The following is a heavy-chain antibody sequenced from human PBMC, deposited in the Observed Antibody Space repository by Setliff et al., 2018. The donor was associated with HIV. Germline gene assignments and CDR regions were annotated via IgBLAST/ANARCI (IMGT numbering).Heavy chain of an antibody. CDR2: IIPVFDTA. J-gene: IGHJ4*02. V-gene: IGHV1-69*13. CDR1: GVSFSTYT. D-gene: IGHD6-6*01. Sequence: ASVKVSCKASGVSFSTYTISWIRQAPGQGLEWMGGIIPVFDTANYAQKFQGRVTITADESTSTSSMELSSLGSEDTAVYYCARWYGFHSSSSVLGFWGQGTLVTVSS. CDR3: ARWYGFHSSSSVLGF.